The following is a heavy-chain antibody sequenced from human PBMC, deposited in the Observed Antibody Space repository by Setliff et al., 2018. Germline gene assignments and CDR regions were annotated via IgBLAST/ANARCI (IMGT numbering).Heavy chain of an antibody. CDR3: ARVIPYYFDS. CDR2: INTKTGDP. J-gene: IGHJ4*02. CDR1: GYSLSNYV. V-gene: IGHV7-4-1*02. Sequence: ASVKVSCKASGYSLSNYVMNWVRQAPGQGLEWMGWINTKTGDPSYAQGYTGRFAFSLDTSDSTTYLDISTLKAEDTAVYYCARVIPYYFDSWGQGTLVTVSS.